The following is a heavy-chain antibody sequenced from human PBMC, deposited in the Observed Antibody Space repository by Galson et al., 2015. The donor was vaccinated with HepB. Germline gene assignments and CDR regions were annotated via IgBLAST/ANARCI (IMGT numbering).Heavy chain of an antibody. CDR2: IYSGGST. J-gene: IGHJ4*02. V-gene: IGHV3-53*04. D-gene: IGHD6-19*01. Sequence: SLRLSCAASGFTVSSNYMSWVRQAPGKGLEWVSVIYSGGSTYYADSVKGRFTISRHNSKNTLYLQMNSLRAEDTAVYYCARGYSSGWSHWHYFDHWGQGTLVTVSS. CDR1: GFTVSSNY. CDR3: ARGYSSGWSHWHYFDH.